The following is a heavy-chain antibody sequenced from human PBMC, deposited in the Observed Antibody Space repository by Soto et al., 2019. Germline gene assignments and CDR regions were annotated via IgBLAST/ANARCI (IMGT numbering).Heavy chain of an antibody. CDR1: GFTFSSYG. CDR3: AKGLYDFWSGYDY. D-gene: IGHD3-3*01. V-gene: IGHV3-30*18. CDR2: ISYDGSNK. J-gene: IGHJ4*02. Sequence: QVQLVESGGGVVQPGRSLRLSCAASGFTFSSYGMHWVRQAPGKGLEWVAVISYDGSNKYYADSVKGRFTISRDNSKNTLYQQMNSLRAEDTAVYYCAKGLYDFWSGYDYWGQGTLVTVSS.